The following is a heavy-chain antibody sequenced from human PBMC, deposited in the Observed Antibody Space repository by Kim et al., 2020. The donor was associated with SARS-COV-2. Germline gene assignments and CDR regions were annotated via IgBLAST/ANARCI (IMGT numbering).Heavy chain of an antibody. J-gene: IGHJ4*02. Sequence: YADSGKGRFTISRDNAKNSLYLQMNGLRAEDTALYYCAKDIAQYSSSQDYWGQGTLVTVSS. D-gene: IGHD6-6*01. V-gene: IGHV3-9*01. CDR3: AKDIAQYSSSQDY.